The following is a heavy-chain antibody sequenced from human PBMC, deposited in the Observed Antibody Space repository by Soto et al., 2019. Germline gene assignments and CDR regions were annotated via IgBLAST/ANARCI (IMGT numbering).Heavy chain of an antibody. J-gene: IGHJ6*02. CDR2: INAGNGNT. Sequence: ASVKVSCKASGYTFTSYGIHWVRQAPGQRLEWTGWINAGNGNTKYSEKFQGRVTITRDTSASTAYLELSSLRSEDTAVYYCASDTNDSSAYQHHYYYGMDVWGQGTTVTVSS. D-gene: IGHD3-22*01. CDR1: GYTFTSYG. V-gene: IGHV1-3*01. CDR3: ASDTNDSSAYQHHYYYGMDV.